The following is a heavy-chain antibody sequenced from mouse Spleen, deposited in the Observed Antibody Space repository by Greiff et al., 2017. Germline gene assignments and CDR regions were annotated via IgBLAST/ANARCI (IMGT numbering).Heavy chain of an antibody. CDR1: GYTFTSYW. Sequence: VQLKESGPELVKPGASVKIPCKASGYTFTSYWMHWVKQRPGQGLEWIGYINPSTGYTEYNQKFKDKATLTADKSSSTAYMQLSSLTSEDSAVYYCARNEGKWFAWFAYWGQGTLVTVSA. CDR2: INPSTGYT. CDR3: ARNEGKWFAWFAY. D-gene: IGHD2-2*01. J-gene: IGHJ3*01. V-gene: IGHV1S26*01.